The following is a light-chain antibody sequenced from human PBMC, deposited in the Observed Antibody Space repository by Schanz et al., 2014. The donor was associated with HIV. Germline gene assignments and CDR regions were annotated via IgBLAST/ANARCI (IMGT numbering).Light chain of an antibody. Sequence: IQMTQSPSTVSTSVGDRVTITCRASQTIGRLLAWYQQKPGRAPKLLIYQASILETGVPSRFSGSGSGTEFTLIINNLRPEDFATYFCQQYENLPLTFGAGTKVEIK. V-gene: IGKV1-5*03. CDR3: QQYENLPLT. J-gene: IGKJ4*01. CDR2: QAS. CDR1: QTIGRL.